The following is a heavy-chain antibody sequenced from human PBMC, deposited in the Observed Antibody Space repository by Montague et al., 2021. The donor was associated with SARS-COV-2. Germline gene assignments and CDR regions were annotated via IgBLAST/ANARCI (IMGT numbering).Heavy chain of an antibody. J-gene: IGHJ3*01. D-gene: IGHD3-10*01. Sequence: TLSLTCAVSGGPVSSGTYSWTWIRQPPGKGLQWIGYIHHDGHTYYNPSLRSRVTISVERSKNQFSLKLTSVSAADTAVYFCAKSRITMFRGIYDAFDVWGQGTMVTVSS. CDR1: GGPVSSGTYS. CDR2: IHHDGHT. V-gene: IGHV4-30-2*01. CDR3: AKSRITMFRGIYDAFDV.